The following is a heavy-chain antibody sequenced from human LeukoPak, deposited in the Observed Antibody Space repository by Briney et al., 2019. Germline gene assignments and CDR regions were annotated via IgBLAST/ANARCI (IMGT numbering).Heavy chain of an antibody. CDR3: AICDSSSWVNWFDP. CDR2: IIPIFGTA. D-gene: IGHD6-13*01. J-gene: IGHJ5*02. CDR1: GGTFSSYA. V-gene: IGHV1-69*05. Sequence: SVKVSCKASGGTFSSYAISWVRQAPGQGLEWMGGIIPIFGTANYAQKFQGRVTITTDESTSTAYMELSSLRSEDTAVHYCAICDSSSWVNWFDPWGQGTLVTVSS.